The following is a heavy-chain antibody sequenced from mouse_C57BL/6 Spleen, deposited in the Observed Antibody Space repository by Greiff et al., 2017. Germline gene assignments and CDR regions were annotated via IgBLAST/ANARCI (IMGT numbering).Heavy chain of an antibody. J-gene: IGHJ2*01. V-gene: IGHV1-50*01. Sequence: QVHVKQPGAELVKPGASVKLSCKASGYTFTSYWMQWVKQRPGQGLEWIGEIDPSDSYTNYNQKFKGKATLTVDTSSSTAYMQLSSLTSEDSAVYYCARSGDYFDYWGQGTTLTVSS. CDR3: ARSGDYFDY. CDR1: GYTFTSYW. D-gene: IGHD3-1*01. CDR2: IDPSDSYT.